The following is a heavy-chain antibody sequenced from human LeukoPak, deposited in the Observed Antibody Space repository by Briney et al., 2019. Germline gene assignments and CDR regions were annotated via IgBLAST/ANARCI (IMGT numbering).Heavy chain of an antibody. CDR1: GFTVSSNY. CDR3: ARPNSSGWYLDY. J-gene: IGHJ4*02. V-gene: IGHV3-53*01. CDR2: ISSGGST. Sequence: GGSLRLSCAVSGFTVSSNYMSWVRQAPGKGLEWVSVISSGGSTYYADSVKGRFTISRDNSKNTLYLQMNSLRAEDTAVYYCARPNSSGWYLDYWGQGTLVTVSS. D-gene: IGHD6-19*01.